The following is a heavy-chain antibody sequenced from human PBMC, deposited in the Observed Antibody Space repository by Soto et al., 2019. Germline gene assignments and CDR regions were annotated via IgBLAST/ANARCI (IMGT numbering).Heavy chain of an antibody. J-gene: IGHJ3*01. Sequence: GSLRLSCAASGFTFSNYAMNWVRQAPGRGLEWVSAITGSGASTYYADSVKGRFTISRDNSKNTLYLQMNSLRAGDTAIYYCIKRDAFDVWGQGTKVTVSS. V-gene: IGHV3-23*01. CDR2: ITGSGAST. CDR3: IKRDAFDV. CDR1: GFTFSNYA.